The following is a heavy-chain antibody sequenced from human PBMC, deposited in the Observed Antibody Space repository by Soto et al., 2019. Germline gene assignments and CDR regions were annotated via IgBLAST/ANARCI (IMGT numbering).Heavy chain of an antibody. D-gene: IGHD1-26*01. CDR1: GGSISSSQL. Sequence: SETLSLTCAVSGGSISSSQLWGWVRQSPGRGLEWIGEIYHSGSTSYNPSLYSRVTVSLDKSKNQFSLKLTSVTAADTAIYYCATREGLPDPFDIWGHGTMVTVSS. CDR2: IYHSGST. CDR3: ATREGLPDPFDI. J-gene: IGHJ3*02. V-gene: IGHV4-4*02.